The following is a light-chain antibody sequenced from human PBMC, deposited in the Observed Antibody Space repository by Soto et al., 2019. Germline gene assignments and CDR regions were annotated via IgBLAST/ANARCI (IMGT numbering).Light chain of an antibody. V-gene: IGKV1-5*03. CDR3: QQDNCYSWA. J-gene: IGKJ1*01. CDR2: KVS. Sequence: DIQMTQSPSTLSASVGDRVTITCRASQSLNDWLAWFQQKPGKAPNLLNYKVSKFESGVPSRFSGRGSWTEFTLPIRRLQPGYFGNYYCQQDNCYSWAFGQGTKVEIK. CDR1: QSLNDW.